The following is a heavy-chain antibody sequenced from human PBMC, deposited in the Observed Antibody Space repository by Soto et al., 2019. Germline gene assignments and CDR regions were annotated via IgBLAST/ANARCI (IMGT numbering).Heavy chain of an antibody. J-gene: IGHJ3*02. Sequence: SETLSLTCAVSVYSISSGYYWGWIRQPPGKGLEWIGSIYHSGSTYYNPSLKSRVTISVDTSKNQFSLKLSSVTAADTAVYYCATDYGGNSHWSLYDIWGQGTMVTVSS. CDR2: IYHSGST. CDR1: VYSISSGYY. D-gene: IGHD4-17*01. V-gene: IGHV4-38-2*01. CDR3: ATDYGGNSHWSLYDI.